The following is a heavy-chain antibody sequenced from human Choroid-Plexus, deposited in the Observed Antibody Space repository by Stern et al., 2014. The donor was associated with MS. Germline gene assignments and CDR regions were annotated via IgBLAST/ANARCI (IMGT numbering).Heavy chain of an antibody. CDR1: GFTFGSCA. CDR3: AKDRQYLTYFFDH. J-gene: IGHJ5*02. CDR2: GSYDGCNK. D-gene: IGHD2/OR15-2a*01. Sequence: VQLVESGGGVVQPGRPLRLSCVASGFTFGSCAMHWVRQAPGKGLEWVAGGSYDGCNKYYADSVKGRFTISRDNSQNTLYMQMSSLRPEDTAVYYCAKDRQYLTYFFDHWGQGSLVTVSS. V-gene: IGHV3-30*18.